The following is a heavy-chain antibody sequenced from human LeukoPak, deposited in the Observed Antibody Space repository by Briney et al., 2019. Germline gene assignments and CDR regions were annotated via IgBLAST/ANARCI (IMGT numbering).Heavy chain of an antibody. J-gene: IGHJ4*02. CDR2: INSDGSST. CDR3: ASLNIVVVTESFDY. V-gene: IGHV3-74*01. Sequence: PGGSLRLSCAASGFTFSSYWMHWVRQAPGKGLVWVSRINSDGSSTSYADSVKGRFTISRDNAKNTLYLQMNSLRAEDTAVYYCASLNIVVVTESFDYWGQGTLVTVSS. D-gene: IGHD2-21*02. CDR1: GFTFSSYW.